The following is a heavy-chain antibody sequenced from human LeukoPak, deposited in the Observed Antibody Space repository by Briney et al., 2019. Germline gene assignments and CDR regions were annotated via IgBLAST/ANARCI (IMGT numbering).Heavy chain of an antibody. D-gene: IGHD2/OR15-2a*01. CDR2: INPNSGGT. CDR3: ARESNMYLDAFDI. CDR1: GYTFTGYY. J-gene: IGHJ3*02. V-gene: IGHV1-2*06. Sequence: GASVKVSXKASGYTFTGYYIHWVRQAPGQGLEWMGRINPNSGGTNYAQKFQGRVTMTRDTSSSTAYMEGNRLRSDDMAVYYCARESNMYLDAFDIWGQGTMVTVSS.